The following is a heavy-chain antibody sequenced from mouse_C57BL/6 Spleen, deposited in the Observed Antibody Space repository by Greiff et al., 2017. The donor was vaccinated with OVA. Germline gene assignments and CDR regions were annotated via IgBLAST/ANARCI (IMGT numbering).Heavy chain of an antibody. CDR2: IDPSDSYT. V-gene: IGHV1-69*01. CDR3: ERRGNWGNYYAMDY. CDR1: GYTFTSYW. Sequence: VQLQQPGAELVMPGASVKLSCKASGYTFTSYWMHWVKQRPGQGLEWIGEIDPSDSYTNYNQKFKGKSTLTVDKSSSTAYMQLSSLTSEDSAVYYCERRGNWGNYYAMDYWGQGTSVTVSS. J-gene: IGHJ4*01. D-gene: IGHD4-1*01.